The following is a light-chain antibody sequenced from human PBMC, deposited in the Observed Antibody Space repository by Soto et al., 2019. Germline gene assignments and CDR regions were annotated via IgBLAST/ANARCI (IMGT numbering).Light chain of an antibody. V-gene: IGKV3D-15*01. J-gene: IGKJ3*01. CDR3: QQYNNWVT. CDR1: QSLAGQ. CDR2: DAS. Sequence: TQSPAILPLSQGEKATFSFRASQSLAGQLAWYQQKPGEAPRLFIYDASKRAPGVPGRFSGSGSGTEFTLTISSLQSEDFAVYYCQQYNNWVTFGPGTKVDIK.